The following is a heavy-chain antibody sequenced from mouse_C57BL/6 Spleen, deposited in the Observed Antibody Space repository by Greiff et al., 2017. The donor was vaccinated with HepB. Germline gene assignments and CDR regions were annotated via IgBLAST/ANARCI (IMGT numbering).Heavy chain of an antibody. D-gene: IGHD1-1*01. Sequence: QVQLQQSGAELARPGASVKLSCKASGYTFTSYGISWVKQRTGQGLEWIGEIYPRSGNTYYNEKFKGKATLTADKSSSTAYMALRSLTSEDSAVYFCARVYGSSYGYFDVWGTGTTVTVSS. J-gene: IGHJ1*03. V-gene: IGHV1-81*01. CDR1: GYTFTSYG. CDR3: ARVYGSSYGYFDV. CDR2: IYPRSGNT.